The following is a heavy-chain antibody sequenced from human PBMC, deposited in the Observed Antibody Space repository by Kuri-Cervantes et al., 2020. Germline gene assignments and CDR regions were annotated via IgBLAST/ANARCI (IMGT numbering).Heavy chain of an antibody. D-gene: IGHD7-27*01. CDR3: ARGLQLGIDAFDI. V-gene: IGHV4-34*01. J-gene: IGHJ3*02. CDR2: SNHNGRT. CDR1: GGSFNDYY. Sequence: SQTLSLTCAVYGGSFNDYYWAWIRQPPEKGLEWIGESNHNGRTSYNPSLKSRVTVSVDTSKNQFSLKLSSVTAADTAVYYCARGLQLGIDAFDIWGQGTMVTVSS.